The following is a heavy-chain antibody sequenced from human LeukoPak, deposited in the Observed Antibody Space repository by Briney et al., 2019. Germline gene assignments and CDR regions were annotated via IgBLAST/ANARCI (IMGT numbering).Heavy chain of an antibody. CDR3: AKAAVAGSYYYYYYMDV. D-gene: IGHD6-19*01. J-gene: IGHJ6*03. Sequence: GGSLRLSCAASGFTFSSYAMSWVRQAPGKGLEWVSSISGSGGSTYYADSVKGRFTISRDNSKNTLYLQMNSLRAEDTAVYYCAKAAVAGSYYYYYYMDVWGKGTTVTVSS. CDR2: ISGSGGST. CDR1: GFTFSSYA. V-gene: IGHV3-23*01.